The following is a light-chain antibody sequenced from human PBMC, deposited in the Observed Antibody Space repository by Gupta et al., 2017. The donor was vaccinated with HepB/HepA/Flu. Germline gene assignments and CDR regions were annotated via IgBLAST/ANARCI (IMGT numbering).Light chain of an antibody. CDR3: SSYTSRSTLV. V-gene: IGLV2-14*03. J-gene: IGLJ2*01. CDR1: SSDVGVYNY. CDR2: DVS. Sequence: QSALTQPASVSGSPGQSITISCPGTSSDVGVYNYVSWYQQHPGKAPKLMIYDVSNRPSGVSNRFSGSKSGNTASLSISGLQAEDEADYYCSSYTSRSTLVFGGGTKLTVL.